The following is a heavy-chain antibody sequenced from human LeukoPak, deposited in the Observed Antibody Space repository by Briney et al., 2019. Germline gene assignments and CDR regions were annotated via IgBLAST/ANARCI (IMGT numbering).Heavy chain of an antibody. J-gene: IGHJ5*02. CDR1: GFTFSSYW. CDR2: IKQDGSEK. CDR3: AGQWELLPITP. Sequence: GGSLRLSCAASGFTFSSYWMSWVRQAPGKGLEWVANIKQDGSEKYYVDSVKGRFTISRDNAKNSLYLQMNSLRAEGTAVYYCAGQWELLPITPWGQGTLVTVSS. V-gene: IGHV3-7*01. D-gene: IGHD1-26*01.